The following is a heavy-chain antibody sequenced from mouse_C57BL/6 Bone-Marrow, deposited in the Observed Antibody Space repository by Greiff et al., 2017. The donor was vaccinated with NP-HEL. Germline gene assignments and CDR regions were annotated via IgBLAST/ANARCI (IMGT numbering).Heavy chain of an antibody. D-gene: IGHD1-1*01. Sequence: QVQLKQPGAELVRPGSSVKLSCKASGYTFTSYWMHWVKQRPIQGLEWIGNIDPSDSETHYNQKFKDKATLTVDKSSNTAYMQLSSLTSEDSAVYYCARLNPYLLLRVYWYFDVWGTGTTVTVSS. V-gene: IGHV1-52*01. J-gene: IGHJ1*03. CDR1: GYTFTSYW. CDR2: IDPSDSET. CDR3: ARLNPYLLLRVYWYFDV.